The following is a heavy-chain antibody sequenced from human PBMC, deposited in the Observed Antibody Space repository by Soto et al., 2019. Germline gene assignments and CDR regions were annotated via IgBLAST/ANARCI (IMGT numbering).Heavy chain of an antibody. CDR1: GFTFSSYW. CDR3: ARASYSSGWYPREYFDY. V-gene: IGHV3-74*01. J-gene: IGHJ4*02. CDR2: INSDGSST. Sequence: GGSVRLSCAASGFTFSSYWMHWVRQAPGKGLVWVSRINSDGSSTSYADSVKGRFTISRDNAKNTLYLQMNSLRAEDTAVYYCARASYSSGWYPREYFDYWGQGTLVTVSS. D-gene: IGHD6-19*01.